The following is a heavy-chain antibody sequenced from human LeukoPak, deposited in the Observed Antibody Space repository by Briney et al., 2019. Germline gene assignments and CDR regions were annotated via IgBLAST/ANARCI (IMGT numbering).Heavy chain of an antibody. Sequence: SVKVSCKASGGTFSSYAISWVRQAPGQGLEWMGRIIPILGIANYAQKFPGRVTITADKSTSTAYMELCSLRSEDTAVYYCASNWNDEGYYYYGMDVWGQGTTVTVSS. CDR2: IIPILGIA. J-gene: IGHJ6*02. CDR1: GGTFSSYA. CDR3: ASNWNDEGYYYYGMDV. V-gene: IGHV1-69*10. D-gene: IGHD1-20*01.